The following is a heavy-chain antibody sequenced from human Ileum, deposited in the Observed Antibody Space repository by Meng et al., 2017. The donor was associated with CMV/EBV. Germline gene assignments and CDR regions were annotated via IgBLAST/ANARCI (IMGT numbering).Heavy chain of an antibody. V-gene: IGHV6-1*01. CDR1: DSVSISTES. J-gene: IGHJ4*02. CDR2: TWYGSKWYY. CDR3: TYGWPLKY. Sequence: QGQPHQSGPGLVKPSQPLSLTCAGDSVSISTESWNCIRQSPSRGLEWLGRTWYGSKWYYEYAVSVKSRITIIPDTSQNQISLQLNSVTPDDTAVYYCTYGWPLKYWGQGSLVTVSS. D-gene: IGHD3-10*01.